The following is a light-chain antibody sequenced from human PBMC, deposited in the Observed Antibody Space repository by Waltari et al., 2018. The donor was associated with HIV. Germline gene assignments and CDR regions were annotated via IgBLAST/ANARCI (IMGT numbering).Light chain of an antibody. Sequence: QSVLTQPPSVSGAPGQRITISCIGSSSNIGAGYDIHWYVHLPGTAPKLLIYGYTNRPSGVPDRFSGSKSGTSASLAITGLRTDDEADYYCCSYRGSNTWVFGGGTKVTVL. CDR1: SSNIGAGYD. V-gene: IGLV1-40*01. CDR3: CSYRGSNTWV. J-gene: IGLJ3*02. CDR2: GYT.